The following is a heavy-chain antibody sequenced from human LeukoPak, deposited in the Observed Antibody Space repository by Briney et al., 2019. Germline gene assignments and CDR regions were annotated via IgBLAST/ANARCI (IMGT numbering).Heavy chain of an antibody. J-gene: IGHJ4*02. Sequence: SETLSLTCAVYGGSFSGYYWSWIRQPPGKGLEWIGEINHSGSTNYNPSLKSRVTISVDTSKNQVSLKMTSVTAADTAVYYCARASHDYGDYSHFDYWGQGTLVTVSS. V-gene: IGHV4-34*01. CDR2: INHSGST. CDR1: GGSFSGYY. CDR3: ARASHDYGDYSHFDY. D-gene: IGHD4-17*01.